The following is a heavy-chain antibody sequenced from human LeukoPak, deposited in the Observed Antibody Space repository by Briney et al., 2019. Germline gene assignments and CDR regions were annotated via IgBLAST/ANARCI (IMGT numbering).Heavy chain of an antibody. V-gene: IGHV4-34*01. D-gene: IGHD5-18*01. CDR1: GGSFSGYY. CDR2: INHSGST. J-gene: IGHJ4*02. Sequence: PSETLSLTCAVYGGSFSGYYWSWIRQPPGKGLEWIGEINHSGSTNYNPSLKSRVTISVDTSKNQFSLKLSSVTAADTAVYYCARVQYSYGPRPFDYWGQGTLVTVSS. CDR3: ARVQYSYGPRPFDY.